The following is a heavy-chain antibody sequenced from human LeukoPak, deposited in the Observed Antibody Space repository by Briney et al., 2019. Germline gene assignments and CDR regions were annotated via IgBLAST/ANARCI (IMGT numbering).Heavy chain of an antibody. Sequence: ASVKVSCKASGYTFTSYGISWVRQAPGQGLEWMGWISAYNGNTNYAQKLQGRVTMTTDTSTSTAYMELRSLRSDDTAVYYCARALWFGEFSGWFDPWGQGTLVTVSS. D-gene: IGHD3-10*01. CDR2: ISAYNGNT. V-gene: IGHV1-18*01. CDR1: GYTFTSYG. J-gene: IGHJ5*02. CDR3: ARALWFGEFSGWFDP.